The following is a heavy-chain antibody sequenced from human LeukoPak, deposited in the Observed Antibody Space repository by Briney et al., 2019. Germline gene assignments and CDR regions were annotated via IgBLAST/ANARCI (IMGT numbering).Heavy chain of an antibody. J-gene: IGHJ3*02. V-gene: IGHV3-64*01. CDR1: GFTFSSYA. D-gene: IGHD6-19*01. CDR2: ISGNGGST. Sequence: GGSLRLSCAASGFTFSSYAMHWVRQAPGKGLEYVSAISGNGGSTYYANSVKGRFTVSRDNSKNTLYLQMNSLRAEDTAVYYCSNGAGGNAFAIWGPGTMVIVSS. CDR3: SNGAGGNAFAI.